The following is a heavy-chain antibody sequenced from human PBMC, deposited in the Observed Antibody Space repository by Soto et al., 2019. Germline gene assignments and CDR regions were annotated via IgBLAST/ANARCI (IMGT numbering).Heavy chain of an antibody. CDR3: ARDGWGSNWYFDL. CDR2: ISYDGKQT. Sequence: GGSLRLSCGAPGVTFKDYGMHWVRQAPGRGLEWVAVISYDGKQTYYADSVKGRFTISKDKSKRTLFLQMNSLRVDDTAVYYCARDGWGSNWYFDLWGRGTLVTVSS. J-gene: IGHJ2*01. D-gene: IGHD3-16*01. CDR1: GVTFKDYG. V-gene: IGHV3-30*03.